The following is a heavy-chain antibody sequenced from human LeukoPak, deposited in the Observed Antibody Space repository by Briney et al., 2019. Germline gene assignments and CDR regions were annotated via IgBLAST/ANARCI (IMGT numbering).Heavy chain of an antibody. CDR2: IKLDGSEK. Sequence: GGSLRLSCAASGFTFSSYWMSWVRQAPGKGLEWVANIKLDGSEKYFVDSVKGRFTISRDNAKNSLYLQMNSLRAEDTAVYYCAKDGMVRGVIIYFDYWGQGTLVTVSS. V-gene: IGHV3-7*01. CDR1: GFTFSSYW. J-gene: IGHJ4*02. D-gene: IGHD3-10*01. CDR3: AKDGMVRGVIIYFDY.